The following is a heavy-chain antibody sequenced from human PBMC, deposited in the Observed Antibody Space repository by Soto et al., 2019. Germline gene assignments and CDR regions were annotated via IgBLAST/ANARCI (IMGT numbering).Heavy chain of an antibody. CDR1: GGSISSSSYY. D-gene: IGHD2-2*01. J-gene: IGHJ5*02. V-gene: IGHV4-39*01. CDR2: IYYSGST. CDR3: ARHLRYQLLFDWFDP. Sequence: PSETLSLTCTVSGGSISSSSYYWGWIRQPPGKGLEWIGSIYYSGSTYYNPSLKSRVTISVDTSKNQFSLKLSSVTAADTAVYYCARHLRYQLLFDWFDPWGQGTLVTVSS.